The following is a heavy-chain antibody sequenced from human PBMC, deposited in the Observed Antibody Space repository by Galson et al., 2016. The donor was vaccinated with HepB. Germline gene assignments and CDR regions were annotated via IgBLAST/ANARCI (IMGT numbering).Heavy chain of an antibody. CDR2: IKQDGSEK. CDR3: ARALSSSGWTYWYFDL. D-gene: IGHD6-19*01. Sequence: FLRLSCAASRFTFINSWMSWVRQAPGKGLEWVANIKQDGSEKYYVDSVKGRFTISRDNAKNSLFLQMNGLRAEDTAVYYCARALSSSGWTYWYFDLWGRGTLVTVSS. V-gene: IGHV3-7*03. CDR1: RFTFINSW. J-gene: IGHJ2*01.